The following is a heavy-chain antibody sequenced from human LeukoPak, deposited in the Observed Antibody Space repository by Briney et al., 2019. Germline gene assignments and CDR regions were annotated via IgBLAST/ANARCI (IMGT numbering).Heavy chain of an antibody. CDR2: IYYSGST. Sequence: RSQTLSLTCTVSGGSISSGGYYWSWIRQHPGKRLEWIGYIYYSGSTYYNPSLKSRVTISVDTSKNQFSLKLSSVTAADTAVYYCASARISGRTYIAVAGSGMDVWGQGTTVTVSS. D-gene: IGHD6-19*01. CDR3: ASARISGRTYIAVAGSGMDV. CDR1: GGSISSGGYY. J-gene: IGHJ6*02. V-gene: IGHV4-31*03.